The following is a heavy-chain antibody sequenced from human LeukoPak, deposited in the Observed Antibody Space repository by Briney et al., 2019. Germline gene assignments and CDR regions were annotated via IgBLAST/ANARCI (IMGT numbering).Heavy chain of an antibody. J-gene: IGHJ4*02. CDR1: GFTFSSYW. Sequence: GGSLRLSCAASGFTFSSYWMHWVRQAPGKGPVWVARIRSDGSSTDYADSVKGRFTISRDNAKNTLYLQMNSLRAEDTAVYYCAREQGYYSVPGYWGQGTLVTVSS. CDR2: IRSDGSST. CDR3: AREQGYYSVPGY. V-gene: IGHV3-74*01. D-gene: IGHD3-22*01.